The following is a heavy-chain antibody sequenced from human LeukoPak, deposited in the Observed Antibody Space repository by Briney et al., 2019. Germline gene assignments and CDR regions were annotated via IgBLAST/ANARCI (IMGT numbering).Heavy chain of an antibody. D-gene: IGHD2-15*01. Sequence: SETLSLTCTVSGGSLSSSSYYWGWIRQPPGTGLEWIGSIYYSGSTYYNPSLKSRVTISVDTSKNQFSLKLSSVTAADTAVYYCARKRQNDDVVVVAATTIPYYFDYWGQGTLVTVSS. J-gene: IGHJ4*02. CDR1: GGSLSSSSYY. CDR3: ARKRQNDDVVVVAATTIPYYFDY. CDR2: IYYSGST. V-gene: IGHV4-39*01.